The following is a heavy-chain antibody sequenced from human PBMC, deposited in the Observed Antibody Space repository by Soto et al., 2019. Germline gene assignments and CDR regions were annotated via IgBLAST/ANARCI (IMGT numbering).Heavy chain of an antibody. Sequence: SSETLSLTCTVSGGSISSYYWSWIRQPPGKGLEWIGYIYYSGSTNYNPSLKSRVTISVDTSKNQFSLKLSSATAADTAVYYCARERDVAAAGTDYGFDPWGQGTLVTVS. V-gene: IGHV4-59*01. J-gene: IGHJ5*02. CDR3: ARERDVAAAGTDYGFDP. D-gene: IGHD6-13*01. CDR2: IYYSGST. CDR1: GGSISSYY.